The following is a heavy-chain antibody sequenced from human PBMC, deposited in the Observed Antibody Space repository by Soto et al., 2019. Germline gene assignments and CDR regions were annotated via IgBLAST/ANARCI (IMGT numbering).Heavy chain of an antibody. Sequence: GGSLRLSCAASGFTFSNYGMHWVRQAPGKGLEWVAVIWYDGSNKYYADSVKGRFTISRDNSKNTLYLQMNSLGVEDTAVYYCARQHYGGNSQNYYYGLDVWGQGTTVTVSS. CDR1: GFTFSNYG. J-gene: IGHJ6*02. V-gene: IGHV3-33*01. D-gene: IGHD4-17*01. CDR2: IWYDGSNK. CDR3: ARQHYGGNSQNYYYGLDV.